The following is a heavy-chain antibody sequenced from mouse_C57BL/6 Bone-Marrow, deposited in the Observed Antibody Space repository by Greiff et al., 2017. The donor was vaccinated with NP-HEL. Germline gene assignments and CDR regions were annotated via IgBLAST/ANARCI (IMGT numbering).Heavy chain of an antibody. D-gene: IGHD1-1*01. CDR3: ARKDYGSSYNYAMDY. Sequence: EVNLVESGGGLVKPGGSLKLSCAASGFTFSSYAMSWVRQTPEKRLEWVATISDGGSYTYYPDNVKGRFTISRDNAKNNLYLQMSHLKSEDTAMYYCARKDYGSSYNYAMDYWGQGTSVTVSS. J-gene: IGHJ4*01. CDR1: GFTFSSYA. V-gene: IGHV5-4*03. CDR2: ISDGGSYT.